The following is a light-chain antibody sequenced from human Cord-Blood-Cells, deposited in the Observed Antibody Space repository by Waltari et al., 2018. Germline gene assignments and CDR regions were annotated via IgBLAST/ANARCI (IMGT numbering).Light chain of an antibody. Sequence: QSALTQPASVSGSPGQSITISRTGTSSDVGSYNLVSWYQQHPGKAPKLLIYEGSKLPSGVSNRFAGSKSGNTASLTISGLQAEDEADYYCCSYAGSSTYVFGTGTKVTVL. CDR1: SSDVGSYNL. CDR3: CSYAGSSTYV. V-gene: IGLV2-23*01. CDR2: EGS. J-gene: IGLJ1*01.